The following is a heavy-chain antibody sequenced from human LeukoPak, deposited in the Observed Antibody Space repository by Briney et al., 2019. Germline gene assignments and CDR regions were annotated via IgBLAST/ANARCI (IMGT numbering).Heavy chain of an antibody. J-gene: IGHJ4*02. CDR1: GYTFTGYS. CDR3: ARAGAAVTMFFDF. D-gene: IGHD4-17*01. Sequence: ASVKVSCKASGYTFTGYSLHWVRQAPGQGLEWMGWISPNSGDTNYAQKFQGRVTLTTDTSTSTAYMELRSLTSDDTALYYCARAGAAVTMFFDFWGQGTLVTVSS. V-gene: IGHV1-2*02. CDR2: ISPNSGDT.